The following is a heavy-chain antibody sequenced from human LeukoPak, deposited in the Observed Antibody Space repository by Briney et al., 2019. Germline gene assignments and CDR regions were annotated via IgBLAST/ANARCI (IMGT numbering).Heavy chain of an antibody. CDR2: ISYDGSNK. CDR3: ARVGLAYCGGDCYSEYFQH. CDR1: GFTFSSDA. Sequence: GGSLRLSCAASGFTFSSDAMHWVRQAPGKGLEWVAVISYDGSNKYYADSVKGRFTISRDNSKNTLYLQMNSLRAEDTAVYYCARVGLAYCGGDCYSEYFQHWGQGTLVTVSS. J-gene: IGHJ1*01. V-gene: IGHV3-30*04. D-gene: IGHD2-21*02.